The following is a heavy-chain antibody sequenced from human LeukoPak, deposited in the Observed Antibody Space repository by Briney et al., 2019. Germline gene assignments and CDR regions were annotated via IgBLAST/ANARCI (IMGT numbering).Heavy chain of an antibody. D-gene: IGHD2-2*01. CDR3: AGETDIVVVPDL. CDR2: IYTSGST. CDR1: GGSISSYY. Sequence: PSETLSLTCTVSGGSISSYYWSCIRQPAGKGLEWIGRIYTSGSTNYNPSLKSRVTMSVDTSKNQFSLKLSSVTAADTAVYYCAGETDIVVVPDLWGQGTLVTVSS. J-gene: IGHJ4*02. V-gene: IGHV4-4*07.